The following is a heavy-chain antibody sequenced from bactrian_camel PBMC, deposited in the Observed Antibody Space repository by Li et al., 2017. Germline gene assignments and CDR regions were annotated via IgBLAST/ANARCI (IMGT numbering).Heavy chain of an antibody. Sequence: VQLVDSGGGLVQPGGSLRLSCATSGFTFTGYTFDEYDMSWVRQAPGKGLEWVSLITSSGGTPLYADSVKGRFTISRDNAKNTLYLQLNSLKTEDTAMYYCTKDRGRAVPAGSFDYWAQGTQVTVS. CDR2: ITSSGGTP. CDR1: GFTFTGYTFDEYD. CDR3: TKDRGRAVPAGSFDY. J-gene: IGHJ6*01. V-gene: IGHV3S40*01. D-gene: IGHD6*01.